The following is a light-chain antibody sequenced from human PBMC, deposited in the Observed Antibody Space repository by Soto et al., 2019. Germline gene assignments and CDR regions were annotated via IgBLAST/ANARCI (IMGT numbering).Light chain of an antibody. Sequence: EIVLTQSPATLSLSPGERATLSCGASQSVSSSYLAWYQQKPGLAPRLLIYDASGRATGIPDRFSGSGSGTDFTLTISRLETEDFAVYYCQQYGSSPPITFGQGTRMEIK. CDR2: DAS. J-gene: IGKJ5*01. CDR3: QQYGSSPPIT. CDR1: QSVSSSY. V-gene: IGKV3D-20*01.